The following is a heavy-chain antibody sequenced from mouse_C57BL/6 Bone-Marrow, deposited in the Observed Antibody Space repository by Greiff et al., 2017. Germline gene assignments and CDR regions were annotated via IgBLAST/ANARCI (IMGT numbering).Heavy chain of an antibody. CDR3: AKIGDSYYAMDY. D-gene: IGHD3-1*01. CDR1: GFSLTSYG. J-gene: IGHJ4*01. Sequence: QVQLKESGPGLVQPSQSLSITCTVSGFSLTSYGVHWVRQSPGKGLEWLGVIWRGGSTDYNAAFMSRLSITKDNSKSQVFFKMNRLQADDTAIYYCAKIGDSYYAMDYWGQGTSVTVSS. V-gene: IGHV2-5*01. CDR2: IWRGGST.